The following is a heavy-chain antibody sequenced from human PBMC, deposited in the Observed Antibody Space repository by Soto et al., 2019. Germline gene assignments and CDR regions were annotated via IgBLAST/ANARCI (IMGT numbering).Heavy chain of an antibody. Sequence: GSLRLSCAASGFTFSSYDMHWVRQATGKGLEWVSAIGTAGDTYYPGSVKGRFTISRENAKNSLYLQMNSLRAGDTAVYYCARGGQWAGTNDAFDIWGQGTMVTVSS. CDR2: IGTAGDT. J-gene: IGHJ3*02. CDR1: GFTFSSYD. CDR3: ARGGQWAGTNDAFDI. D-gene: IGHD1-1*01. V-gene: IGHV3-13*01.